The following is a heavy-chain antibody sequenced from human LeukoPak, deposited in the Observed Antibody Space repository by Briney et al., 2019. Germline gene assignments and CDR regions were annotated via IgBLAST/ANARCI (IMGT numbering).Heavy chain of an antibody. CDR2: INPNSGGT. D-gene: IGHD3-10*01. CDR1: GYTFTGYY. V-gene: IGHV1-2*02. J-gene: IGHJ4*02. CDR3: ARVPEWFGELSPTPFEY. Sequence: GASVKVSCKASGYTFTGYYMHWVRQAPGQGLEWMGWINPNSGGTNYAQKFQGRVTLTTDKSTTTAYMELRSLRSDDTAVYYCARVPEWFGELSPTPFEYWGQGTLVTVSS.